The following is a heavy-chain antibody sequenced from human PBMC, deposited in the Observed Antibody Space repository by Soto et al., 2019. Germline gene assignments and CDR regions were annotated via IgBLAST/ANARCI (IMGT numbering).Heavy chain of an antibody. CDR2: IYWDDDK. V-gene: IGHV2-5*02. Sequence: QITLKESGPTLVKPTQTLTLTCTFSGFSLSTSGVGVGWIRQPPGKPLEWLALIYWDDDKRYSPSLKSSLTITKATSKNQVVLTITSMDPVDTATYYSAHPLWFGEFPDFDYWGQGTLVTVSS. CDR3: AHPLWFGEFPDFDY. CDR1: GFSLSTSGVG. D-gene: IGHD3-10*01. J-gene: IGHJ4*02.